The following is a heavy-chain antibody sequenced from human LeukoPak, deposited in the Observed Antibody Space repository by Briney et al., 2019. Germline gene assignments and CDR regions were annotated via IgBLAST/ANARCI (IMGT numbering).Heavy chain of an antibody. V-gene: IGHV3-23*01. CDR1: GFTFSSYG. J-gene: IGHJ4*02. D-gene: IGHD1-1*01. CDR2: ISGSGGGT. CDR3: AKGLERESRLDS. Sequence: GGSLRLSCAASGFTFSSYGMSWVRQAPGKGLEWVSAISGSGGGTDYADSVKGRFTISRDNSKNTLLLQMNSLRAEDTALYYCAKGLERESRLDSWGQGTLVTVSS.